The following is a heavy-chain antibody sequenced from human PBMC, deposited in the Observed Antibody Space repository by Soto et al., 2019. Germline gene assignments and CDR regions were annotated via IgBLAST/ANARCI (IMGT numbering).Heavy chain of an antibody. Sequence: QVQLVQSGAEVKKPGSSVKVSCKASGGTFSSYTISWVRQAPGQGLEWMGRIIPILGIANYAQKFQGRVTITAYKSTSTAYMELSSLRSEDTAVYYCARANVAAAGPWFDPWGQGTLVTVSS. CDR1: GGTFSSYT. CDR3: ARANVAAAGPWFDP. V-gene: IGHV1-69*02. J-gene: IGHJ5*02. D-gene: IGHD6-13*01. CDR2: IIPILGIA.